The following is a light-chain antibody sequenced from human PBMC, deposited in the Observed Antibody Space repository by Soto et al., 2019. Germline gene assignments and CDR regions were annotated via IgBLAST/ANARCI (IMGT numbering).Light chain of an antibody. CDR1: SGHNTYA. J-gene: IGLJ3*02. V-gene: IGLV4-69*01. CDR3: QTWDTGIWV. Sequence: QLVLTQSPSASASLGASVKLTCTLSSGHNTYAIAWHQQQPEKGPRYLMKLNSDGSHRKGDGIPDRFSGSSSGAERYLTISSLQSEDEAYYYCQTWDTGIWVFGGGTKLTVL. CDR2: LNSDGSH.